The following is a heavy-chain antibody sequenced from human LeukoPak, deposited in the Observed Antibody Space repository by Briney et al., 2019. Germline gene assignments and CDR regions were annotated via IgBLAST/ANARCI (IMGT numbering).Heavy chain of an antibody. V-gene: IGHV3-23*01. D-gene: IGHD2-15*01. Sequence: PGGSLRLSCAASGFTFSSYAMSWVRQAPGKGLEWVSAISGSGGSTYYADSVKGRFTISRDNSKNTLYLQMNSLRAEDTAVYYCAKEDAALGFIVVGAFDIGGQGTMVTVSS. J-gene: IGHJ3*02. CDR3: AKEDAALGFIVVGAFDI. CDR2: ISGSGGST. CDR1: GFTFSSYA.